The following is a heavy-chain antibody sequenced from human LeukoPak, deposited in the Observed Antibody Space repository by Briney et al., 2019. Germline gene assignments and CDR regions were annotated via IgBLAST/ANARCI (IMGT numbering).Heavy chain of an antibody. D-gene: IGHD5-18*01. Sequence: ASVKVSCKASGYTVTSFGISWVRQAPGQGLEWMGWISAYNGNRNYAQKLQGRVTMTTDTSTSTAYMEVRSLRSDDTAMYYCTRDLGVDTTMIFFDYWGQGSLVTVSS. J-gene: IGHJ4*02. CDR3: TRDLGVDTTMIFFDY. V-gene: IGHV1-18*01. CDR2: ISAYNGNR. CDR1: GYTVTSFG.